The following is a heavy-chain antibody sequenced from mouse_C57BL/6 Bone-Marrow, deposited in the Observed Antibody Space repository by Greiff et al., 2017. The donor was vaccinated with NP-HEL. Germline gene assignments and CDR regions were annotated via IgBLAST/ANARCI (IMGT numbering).Heavy chain of an antibody. CDR1: GFTFSSYA. J-gene: IGHJ3*01. CDR2: ISSGGDYI. CDR3: TSLDGYYPWFAY. D-gene: IGHD2-3*01. Sequence: EVQRVESGEGLVKPGGSLKLSCAASGFTFSSYAMSWVRQTPEKRLEWVAYISSGGDYIYYADTVKGRFTISRDNARNTLYLQMSSLKSEDTAMYYCTSLDGYYPWFAYWGQGTLVTVSA. V-gene: IGHV5-9-1*02.